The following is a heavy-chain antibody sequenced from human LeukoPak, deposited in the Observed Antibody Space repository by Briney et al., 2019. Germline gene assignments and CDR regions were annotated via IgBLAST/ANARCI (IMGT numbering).Heavy chain of an antibody. J-gene: IGHJ6*03. CDR1: GYTFTGYY. CDR3: ARDRAGHGYYYYYMDV. CDR2: INPNSGGT. Sequence: GASVKVSCKASGYTFTGYYMHWVRQAPGQGLEWMGWINPNSGGTNYAQKFQGRVTMTRDTSISTAYMELSRLRSDDTAVYYCARDRAGHGYYYYYMDVWGKGTTVTVSS. V-gene: IGHV1-2*02.